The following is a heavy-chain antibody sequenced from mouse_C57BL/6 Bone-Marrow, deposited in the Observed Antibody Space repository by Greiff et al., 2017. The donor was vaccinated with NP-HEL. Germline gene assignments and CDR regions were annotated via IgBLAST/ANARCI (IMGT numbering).Heavy chain of an antibody. CDR2: IYPGGGYT. Sequence: QVQLKQSGAELVRPGTSVKMSCKASGYTFTNYWIGWAKQRPGHGLEWIGDIYPGGGYTNYNEKFKGKATLTADKSSSTAYMQFSSLTSEDSAIYYCARSKLGRNYAMDYWGQGTSVTVSS. D-gene: IGHD4-1*01. V-gene: IGHV1-63*01. J-gene: IGHJ4*01. CDR3: ARSKLGRNYAMDY. CDR1: GYTFTNYW.